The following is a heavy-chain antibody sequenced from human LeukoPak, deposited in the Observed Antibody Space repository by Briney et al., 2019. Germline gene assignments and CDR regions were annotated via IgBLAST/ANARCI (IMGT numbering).Heavy chain of an antibody. CDR2: ISWNSGSI. Sequence: GGSLRLSCAASGFTFDDYAMHWVRQAPGKGLEWVSVISWNSGSIGYADSVKGRFTISRDNAKNSLYLQMNSLRAEDTALYYCAKDLAHSGSPPYFDYWGQGTLVTVSS. J-gene: IGHJ4*02. CDR3: AKDLAHSGSPPYFDY. CDR1: GFTFDDYA. D-gene: IGHD1-26*01. V-gene: IGHV3-9*01.